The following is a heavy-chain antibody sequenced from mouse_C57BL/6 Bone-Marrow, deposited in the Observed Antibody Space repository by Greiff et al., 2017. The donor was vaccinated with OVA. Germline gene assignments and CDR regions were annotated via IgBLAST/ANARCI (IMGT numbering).Heavy chain of an antibody. D-gene: IGHD1-1*01. CDR3: ASTYYYGSSFAY. V-gene: IGHV1-18*01. CDR1: GYTFTDYN. CDR2: INPNNGGT. Sequence: VQLKESGPELVKPGASVKIPCKASGYTFTDYNMDWVKQSHGKSLEWIGDINPNNGGTIYNQKFKGKATLTVDKSSSTAYMELRSLTSEDTAVYDCASTYYYGSSFAYWGQGTLVTVSA. J-gene: IGHJ3*01.